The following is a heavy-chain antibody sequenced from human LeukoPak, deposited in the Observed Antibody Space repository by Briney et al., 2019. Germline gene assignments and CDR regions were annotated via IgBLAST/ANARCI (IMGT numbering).Heavy chain of an antibody. CDR2: IKQDGSEK. CDR1: GFTFSSRDW. V-gene: IGHV3-7*03. Sequence: GGSLRLSCVASGFTFSSRDWMTWVRQAPGKGLEWVANIKQDGSEKNYVDSVKGRFTISRDNAKNSVDLQMNSLRVEDTAVYYCAKEPISGSCIHYWGQGTLVTVSS. D-gene: IGHD1-26*01. J-gene: IGHJ4*02. CDR3: AKEPISGSCIHY.